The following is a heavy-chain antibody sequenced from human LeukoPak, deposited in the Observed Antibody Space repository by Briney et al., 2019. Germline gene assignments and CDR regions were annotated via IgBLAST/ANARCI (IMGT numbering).Heavy chain of an antibody. CDR1: GFTFNDYY. CDR3: ARNYYYESSGPQY. CDR2: ITGSGTII. J-gene: IGHJ4*02. Sequence: GGSLRLSCAASGFTFNDYYMSWIRQAPGKGLEWVSYITGSGTIINYADSVKGRFTISRDSAKNSLYLQMNSLRAEDTAVYYCARNYYYESSGPQYWGQGTLVTVSS. D-gene: IGHD3-22*01. V-gene: IGHV3-11*01.